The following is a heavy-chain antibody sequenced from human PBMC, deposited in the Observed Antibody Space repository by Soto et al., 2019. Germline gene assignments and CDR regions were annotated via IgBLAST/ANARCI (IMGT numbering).Heavy chain of an antibody. CDR1: GYTFTSYA. V-gene: IGHV1-3*01. CDR3: ARVGQVVPAAMGFDP. J-gene: IGHJ5*02. CDR2: INAGNGNT. D-gene: IGHD2-2*01. Sequence: QVQLVQSGAEVKKPGASVKVSCKASGYTFTSYAMHWVRQAPGQRLEWMGWINAGNGNTKYSQKFQGRVTITRDTSASTAYMELSSLRSEDTAVYYCARVGQVVPAAMGFDPWGQGTLVTVSS.